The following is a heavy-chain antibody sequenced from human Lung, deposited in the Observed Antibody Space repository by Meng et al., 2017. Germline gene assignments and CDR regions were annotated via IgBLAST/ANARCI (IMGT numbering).Heavy chain of an antibody. CDR2: INHSGST. J-gene: IGHJ4*02. CDR1: GGSFSDYY. CDR3: ARGPTTMAHDFDY. D-gene: IGHD4-11*01. V-gene: IGHV4-34*01. Sequence: QVQLRQGGQGLLKPSETLSLPSVVSGGSFSDYYWSWIRQPPGKGLEWIGEINHSGSTNYNPSLESRATISVDTSQNNLSLKLSSVTAADSAVYYCARGPTTMAHDFDYWGQGTLVTISS.